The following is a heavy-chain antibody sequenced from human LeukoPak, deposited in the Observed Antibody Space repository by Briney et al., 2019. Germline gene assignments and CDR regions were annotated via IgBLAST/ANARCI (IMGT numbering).Heavy chain of an antibody. CDR1: GFTFSSYA. J-gene: IGHJ4*02. CDR3: AKDHAKIWQWLVLGLFDY. Sequence: GGSLRLSCAASGFTFSSYAMHWVRQAPGKGLEWVAVISYDGSNKYYADSVKGRFTISRDNSKNTLYLQMNSLRAEDTAVYYCAKDHAKIWQWLVLGLFDYWGQGTLVTVSS. D-gene: IGHD6-19*01. CDR2: ISYDGSNK. V-gene: IGHV3-30-3*01.